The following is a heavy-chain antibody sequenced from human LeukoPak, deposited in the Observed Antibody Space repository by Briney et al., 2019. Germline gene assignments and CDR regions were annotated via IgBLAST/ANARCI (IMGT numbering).Heavy chain of an antibody. D-gene: IGHD3-3*01. CDR1: GFTFDDHG. CDR2: LQRDGTT. V-gene: IGHV3-66*01. CDR3: ARVFRPSLTVFIIRGAFDI. Sequence: HPGGSLRLSCAASGFTFDDHGMNWVRQAPGKGLEWVSVLQRDGTTYYKDSVEGRFTISRDNDKNSLYLQMNSLRVEDTAVYYCARVFRPSLTVFIIRGAFDIWGQGTMVTVSS. J-gene: IGHJ3*02.